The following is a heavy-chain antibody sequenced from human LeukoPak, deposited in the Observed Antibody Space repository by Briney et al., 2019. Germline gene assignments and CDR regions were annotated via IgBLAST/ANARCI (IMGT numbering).Heavy chain of an antibody. CDR1: GFTFSSYW. CDR3: ARVPPPWGYQLDAFDI. Sequence: GGSLRLSCAASGFTFSSYWMSWVRQAPGKGLEWVANIKQDGSEKYYVDSMKGRFTISRDNAKNSLYLQMNSLRAEDTAVYYCARVPPPWGYQLDAFDIWGQGTMVTVSS. D-gene: IGHD2-2*01. V-gene: IGHV3-7*01. CDR2: IKQDGSEK. J-gene: IGHJ3*02.